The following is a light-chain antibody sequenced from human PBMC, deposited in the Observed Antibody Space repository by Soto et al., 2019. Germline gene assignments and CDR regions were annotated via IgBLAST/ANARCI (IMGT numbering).Light chain of an antibody. CDR3: AAWDDSLSGVV. V-gene: IGLV1-47*02. J-gene: IGLJ2*01. CDR2: TNN. CDR1: SSNIGSNY. Sequence: QSVLTQPPSASGTPGQRATISCSGSSSNIGSNYVYWYQHLPGTTPKLLIYTNNQRPSGVPDRFSGSKSGTSASLAISGLRSEDEADYYCAAWDDSLSGVVFGGGTQLTVL.